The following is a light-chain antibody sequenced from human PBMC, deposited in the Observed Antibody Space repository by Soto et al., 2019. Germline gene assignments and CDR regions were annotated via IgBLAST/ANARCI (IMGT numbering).Light chain of an antibody. CDR1: QSLLHSNGYNY. V-gene: IGKV2-28*01. Sequence: DIVMTQSPLSLPVTPGEPASISCRSSQSLLHSNGYNYLDWYLQKPGQSPQLLIYLGSNRASGVPDRFSGSGSGTGFTLKISRVEAEDVGVYYCMQALQTPGTFGRGTKVEIK. J-gene: IGKJ1*01. CDR2: LGS. CDR3: MQALQTPGT.